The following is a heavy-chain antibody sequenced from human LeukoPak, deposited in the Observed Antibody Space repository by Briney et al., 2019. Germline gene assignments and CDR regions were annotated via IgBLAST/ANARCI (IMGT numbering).Heavy chain of an antibody. CDR3: AAFDNYYDSSGYDG. J-gene: IGHJ4*02. V-gene: IGHV1-58*02. CDR2: IVVGSGNT. Sequence: TSVKVSCKASGFTSTSSAMQWVRQARGQRLEWIGWIVVGSGNTNYAQKFQERVTITRDMSTSTAYMELSSLRSEDTAVYYCAAFDNYYDSSGYDGWGQGTLVTVSS. CDR1: GFTSTSSA. D-gene: IGHD3-22*01.